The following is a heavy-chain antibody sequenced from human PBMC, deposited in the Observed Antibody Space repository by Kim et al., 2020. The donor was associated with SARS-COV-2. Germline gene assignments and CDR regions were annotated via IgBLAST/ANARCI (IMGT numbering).Heavy chain of an antibody. D-gene: IGHD6-6*01. V-gene: IGHV5-51*01. J-gene: IGHJ4*02. CDR1: GYSFTSYW. Sequence: GESLKISCKGSGYSFTSYWIGWVRQMPGKGLEWMGIIYPGDSDTRYSPSFQGQVTISADKSISTAYLQWSSLKASDTAMYYCARRAIEYSSSLGNGPDDYWGQGTLVTVSS. CDR3: ARRAIEYSSSLGNGPDDY. CDR2: IYPGDSDT.